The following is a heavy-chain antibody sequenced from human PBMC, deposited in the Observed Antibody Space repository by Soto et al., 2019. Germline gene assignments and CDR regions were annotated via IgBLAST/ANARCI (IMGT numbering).Heavy chain of an antibody. CDR2: IIPILGIA. Sequence: SVKVSCKASGGTFSSYTISWVRQAPGQGLEWMGRIIPILGIANYAQKFQGRVTITADKSTSTAYMELSSLRSEDTAVYYCARDPPSSGSDYWGQGTLVTVSS. J-gene: IGHJ4*02. V-gene: IGHV1-69*04. CDR3: ARDPPSSGSDY. CDR1: GGTFSSYT. D-gene: IGHD1-26*01.